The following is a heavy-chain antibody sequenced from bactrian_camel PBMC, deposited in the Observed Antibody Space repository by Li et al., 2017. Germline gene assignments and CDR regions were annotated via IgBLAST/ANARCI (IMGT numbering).Heavy chain of an antibody. CDR2: LDRDGTI. J-gene: IGHJ4*01. CDR1: GFIFSAYY. V-gene: IGHV3S44*01. D-gene: IGHD6*01. CDR3: GAGRYCSLSYITI. Sequence: VQLVESGGGLVQPGGSLRLSCAASGFIFSAYYMHWVRLAPGKEREGVALLDRDGTIIYADSVKGRFTTSQDTSKNTLYLEMNSLDVSDTAVYYCGAGRYCSLSYITIWGQGTQVTVS.